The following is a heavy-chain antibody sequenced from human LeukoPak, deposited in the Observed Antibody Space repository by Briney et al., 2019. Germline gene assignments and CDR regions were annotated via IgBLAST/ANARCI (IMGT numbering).Heavy chain of an antibody. J-gene: IGHJ4*02. Sequence: GASVKVSCKASGYTFTSYGISWVRQAPGQGLEWMGWISAYNGNTNYAQKFQGRVTTTEDTSTDTAYMELSSLRSEDTAVYYCATDNKGYYLEPFDSWGQGTLVTVSS. D-gene: IGHD3-10*01. CDR3: ATDNKGYYLEPFDS. V-gene: IGHV1-18*01. CDR1: GYTFTSYG. CDR2: ISAYNGNT.